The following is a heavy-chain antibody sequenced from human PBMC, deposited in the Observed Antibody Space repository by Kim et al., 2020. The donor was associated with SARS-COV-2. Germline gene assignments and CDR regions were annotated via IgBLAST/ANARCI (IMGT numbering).Heavy chain of an antibody. CDR1: GFTFSNYW. CDR2: TTPDGTTT. Sequence: GGSLRLSCVASGFTFSNYWMHWVRQAPGKGLVWVSRTTPDGTTTDYADSVKGRFTVSRDNAKNTLYVQMSSLRIEDTAMYYCTRVKNGLAGAFDIWGQGT. CDR3: TRVKNGLAGAFDI. J-gene: IGHJ3*02. D-gene: IGHD1-1*01. V-gene: IGHV3-74*01.